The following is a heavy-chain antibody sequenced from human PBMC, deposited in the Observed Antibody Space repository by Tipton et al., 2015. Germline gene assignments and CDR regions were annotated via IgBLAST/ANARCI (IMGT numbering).Heavy chain of an antibody. D-gene: IGHD3-22*01. J-gene: IGHJ5*02. V-gene: IGHV4-61*01. CDR1: GGSVTSNNYF. CDR2: IFHSGGT. CDR3: ARGGAGYYYDSVGYLS. Sequence: TLSLTCSVSGGSVTSNNYFWRWIRQPPGKGLEWIGYIFHSGGTSYNPSLRSRVFISIDTSKNQFSLKLNSVTAADTAVYYCARGGAGYYYDSVGYLSWGQGTLVTVSS.